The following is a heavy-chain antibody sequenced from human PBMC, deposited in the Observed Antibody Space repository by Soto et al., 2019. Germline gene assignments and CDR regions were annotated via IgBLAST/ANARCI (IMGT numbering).Heavy chain of an antibody. CDR1: GFTFSNAW. CDR2: IKSKTDGGTT. Sequence: GGSLRLSCAASGFTFSNAWMSWVCQAPGKGLEWVGRIKSKTDGGTTDYAAPVKGRFTISRDDSKNTLYLQMNSLKTEDTAVYYCTTEVLVFWSGYRIDYWGQGTLVTVSS. J-gene: IGHJ4*02. V-gene: IGHV3-15*01. CDR3: TTEVLVFWSGYRIDY. D-gene: IGHD3-3*01.